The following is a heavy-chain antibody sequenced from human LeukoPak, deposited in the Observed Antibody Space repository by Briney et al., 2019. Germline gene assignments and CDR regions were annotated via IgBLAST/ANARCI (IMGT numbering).Heavy chain of an antibody. CDR3: ARPYYYDSRIDP. CDR1: GGSISSGDYY. V-gene: IGHV4-30-4*01. D-gene: IGHD3-22*01. J-gene: IGHJ5*02. Sequence: SQTLSLTCTVSGGSISSGDYYWSWIRQPPGKGLEWIAYMYYSGTTYYNPSLKSRVTMSADTSKNQLSLKLSPVTAADTAVYYCARPYYYDSRIDPWGQGILVTVSS. CDR2: MYYSGTT.